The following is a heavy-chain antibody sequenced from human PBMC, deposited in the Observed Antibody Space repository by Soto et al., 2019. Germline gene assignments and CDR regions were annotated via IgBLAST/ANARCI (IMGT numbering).Heavy chain of an antibody. CDR2: ITNDAKIR. V-gene: IGHV3-33*01. D-gene: IGHD2-15*01. Sequence: VRLVETGGGVVQPGRSLRLSCAPSGFTFSAYGMHWVRQAPGKGLEWVAVITNDAKIRYEGDSVKGRFTISRDNSKNMLYLQMDSLRVEDTALYYCVRDDIGDPNGFDIWGQGTMVTVSS. CDR3: VRDDIGDPNGFDI. CDR1: GFTFSAYG. J-gene: IGHJ3*02.